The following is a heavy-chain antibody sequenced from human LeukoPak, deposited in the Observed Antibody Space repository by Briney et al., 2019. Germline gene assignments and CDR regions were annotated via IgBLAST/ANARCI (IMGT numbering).Heavy chain of an antibody. J-gene: IGHJ3*02. CDR2: ISSTSAYI. D-gene: IGHD5-24*01. Sequence: GGSLRLSCAGSGFALKSYSLTWVRQAPGKGLEWVSSISSTSAYIHYADSVKGRFTISRDNVDNVVYLEMNSLGAEDTATYYCARVEMATTPRAAFDIWGQGTMVTVSS. V-gene: IGHV3-21*01. CDR3: ARVEMATTPRAAFDI. CDR1: GFALKSYS.